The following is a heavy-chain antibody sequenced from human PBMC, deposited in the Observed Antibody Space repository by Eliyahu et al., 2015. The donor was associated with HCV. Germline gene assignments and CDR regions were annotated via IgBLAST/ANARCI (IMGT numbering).Heavy chain of an antibody. J-gene: IGHJ5*02. D-gene: IGHD2-15*01. Sequence: QLQLQESGPGLVKPSETLSLTCTVXGGSIPSSSYYXGWIRQPPGKGLEWIASIYYSGSTYYNPSLKSRVTISVDTSKNQFSLKLSSVTAADTAVYYCARHMARDIVVVVAAMLLWFDPWGQGTLVTVSS. V-gene: IGHV4-39*01. CDR1: GGSIPSSSYY. CDR2: IYYSGST. CDR3: ARHMARDIVVVVAAMLLWFDP.